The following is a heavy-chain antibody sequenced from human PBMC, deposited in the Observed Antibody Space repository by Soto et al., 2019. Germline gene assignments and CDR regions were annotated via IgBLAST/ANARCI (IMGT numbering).Heavy chain of an antibody. J-gene: IGHJ4*02. Sequence: SGPTLVNPTQTLTLTCTFSGFSLSTSEMCVSWIRQPPGKALEWLALIDWDDDKYYSTSLKTRLTISKDTSKNQVVLTMTKMDPVDTATYYCARSTRPNYYDSSGFDYWGRGTLVTVSS. CDR3: ARSTRPNYYDSSGFDY. V-gene: IGHV2-70*01. CDR1: GFSLSTSEMC. CDR2: IDWDDDK. D-gene: IGHD3-22*01.